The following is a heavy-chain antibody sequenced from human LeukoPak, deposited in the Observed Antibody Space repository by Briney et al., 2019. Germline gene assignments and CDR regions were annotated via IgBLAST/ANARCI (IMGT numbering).Heavy chain of an antibody. V-gene: IGHV3-30*02. D-gene: IGHD2-2*01. CDR2: LRYDGSNK. J-gene: IGHJ4*02. Sequence: PGGSLRLSCAASGFTFSSYGMHWVRQAPGKGLEWVAFLRYDGSNKYYADSVKGRFTISRDNSKNTLYLQMNSLRAEDTAVYYCAKVRVSTSDIYYFDYWGQGTLVTVSS. CDR3: AKVRVSTSDIYYFDY. CDR1: GFTFSSYG.